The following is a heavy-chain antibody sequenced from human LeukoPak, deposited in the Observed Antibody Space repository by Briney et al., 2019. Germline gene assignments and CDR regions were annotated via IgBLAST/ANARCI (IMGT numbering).Heavy chain of an antibody. D-gene: IGHD3-22*01. CDR1: GYTFTSYG. V-gene: IGHV1-69*05. CDR2: IIPIFGTA. CDR3: ARDYYDSSGYPNPTWFDP. J-gene: IGHJ5*02. Sequence: GASVKVSCKASGYTFTSYGISWVRQAPGQGLEWMGGIIPIFGTANYAQKFQGRVTITTDESTSTAYMELSSLRSEDTAVYYCARDYYDSSGYPNPTWFDPWGQGTLVTVSS.